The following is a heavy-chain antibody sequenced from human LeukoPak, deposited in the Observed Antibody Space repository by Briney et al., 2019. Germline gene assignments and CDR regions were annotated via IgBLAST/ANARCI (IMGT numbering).Heavy chain of an antibody. J-gene: IGHJ4*02. D-gene: IGHD3-10*01. CDR1: GGSFSGYY. Sequence: SETLSLTCAVYGGSFSGYYCSWIRQPPGKGLEWIGEINHSGSTNYNPSLKSRVTISVDTSKNQFSLKLSSVTAADTAVYYCARSGYGSGRGRRFLDYWGQGNLVTVSS. CDR3: ARSGYGSGRGRRFLDY. V-gene: IGHV4-34*01. CDR2: INHSGST.